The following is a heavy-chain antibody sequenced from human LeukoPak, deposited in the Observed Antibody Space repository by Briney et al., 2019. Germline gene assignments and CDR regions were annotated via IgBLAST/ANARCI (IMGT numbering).Heavy chain of an antibody. V-gene: IGHV3-23*01. CDR1: GFTFSSYA. Sequence: GGSLRLSCAASGFTFSSYAMSWVRQAPGKGLEWVSAISGSGGSTYYADSVKGRFTISRDNSKNTLYLQMNSLRAEDTAVYHCAKDQAATTYYFDYWGQGTLVTVSS. CDR2: ISGSGGST. D-gene: IGHD2-15*01. J-gene: IGHJ4*02. CDR3: AKDQAATTYYFDY.